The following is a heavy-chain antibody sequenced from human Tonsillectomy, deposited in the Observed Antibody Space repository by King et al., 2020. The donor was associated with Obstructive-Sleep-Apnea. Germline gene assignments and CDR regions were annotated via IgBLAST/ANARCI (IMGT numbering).Heavy chain of an antibody. D-gene: IGHD3-10*01. CDR3: ARVTYYYGSGSYFKPIDY. J-gene: IGHJ4*02. Sequence: VQLQQWGAGLLKPSETLSLTCAVYGGSFSGYYWSWIRQPPGKGLEWIGEINHSGSTNYNPSLKSRVTISVDTSKNQFSLKLSSVTAADTAVYYCARVTYYYGSGSYFKPIDYWGQGTLVTVSS. CDR2: INHSGST. CDR1: GGSFSGYY. V-gene: IGHV4-34*01.